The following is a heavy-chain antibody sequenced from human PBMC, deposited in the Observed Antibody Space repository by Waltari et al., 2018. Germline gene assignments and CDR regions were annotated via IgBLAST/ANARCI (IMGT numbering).Heavy chain of an antibody. CDR1: GFTFSRSY. CDR3: ARDGGGNGYIHY. D-gene: IGHD3-16*01. Sequence: EVQLVESGGGLVQPGGSLRLSCEASGFTFSRSYMHWVRQAPGKGLVWVSRINTDGSSTNYADSVKGRFTISRDNGKNTLYLQMNSLRAEDAAVYYCARDGGGNGYIHYWGQGTLVTVSS. CDR2: INTDGSST. J-gene: IGHJ4*02. V-gene: IGHV3-74*01.